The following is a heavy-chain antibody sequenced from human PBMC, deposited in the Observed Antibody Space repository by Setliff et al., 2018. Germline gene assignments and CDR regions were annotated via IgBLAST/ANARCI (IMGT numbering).Heavy chain of an antibody. J-gene: IGHJ6*03. CDR2: IYSSGST. D-gene: IGHD6-6*01. CDR3: ARDLYSSSSGGFYYYYYYMDV. CDR1: GGSISSSSYY. V-gene: IGHV4-61*05. Sequence: SETLSLTCTVSGGSISSSSYYWGWIRQPPGKGLEWIGHIYSSGSTNYNPSLKSRVTISVDRSKNQFSLKLSSVIAADTAVYYCARDLYSSSSGGFYYYYYYMDVWGKGTTVTVSS.